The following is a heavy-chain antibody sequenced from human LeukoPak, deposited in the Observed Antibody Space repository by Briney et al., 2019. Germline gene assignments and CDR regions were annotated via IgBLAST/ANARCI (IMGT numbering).Heavy chain of an antibody. CDR1: GGSISSGGYS. D-gene: IGHD4-17*01. J-gene: IGHJ4*02. V-gene: IGHV4-30-2*01. CDR3: ARGLFTVTPFDY. CDR2: IYHSGST. Sequence: PSQTLSLTCAVSGGSISSGGYSWSWIRQPPGKGLEWIGYIYHSGSTYYNPSLKSRVTISVDRSKNQFSLKLSSVTAADTAVYYCARGLFTVTPFDYWGQGTLVTVSS.